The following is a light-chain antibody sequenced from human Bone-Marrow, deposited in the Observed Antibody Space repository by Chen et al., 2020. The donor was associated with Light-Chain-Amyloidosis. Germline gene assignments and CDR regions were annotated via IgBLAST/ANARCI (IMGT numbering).Light chain of an antibody. V-gene: IGLV1-47*01. Sequence: QSVVTQPPSASGTPGQRVTISCSGSSSNIGSNYVYWYQHFPGAAPKLLLYRDDERPSGVRDRFSGSKSGTSASLAISGLRSEDEADYYCATWDDSLSHLWVFGGGTKLTVL. CDR1: SSNIGSNY. CDR2: RDD. J-gene: IGLJ3*02. CDR3: ATWDDSLSHLWV.